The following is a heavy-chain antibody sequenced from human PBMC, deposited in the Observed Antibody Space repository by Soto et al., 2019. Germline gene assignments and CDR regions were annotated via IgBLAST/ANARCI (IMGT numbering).Heavy chain of an antibody. J-gene: IGHJ4*02. D-gene: IGHD6-6*01. CDR1: GYTFTSYA. CDR3: ARAYSSSSPIDY. Sequence: ASVKVSCKASGYTFTSYAMHWVRQAPGQRLEWMGWINAGNGNTKYSQKFQGRVTITGDTSASTAYMELSSLRSEDTAVYYCARAYSSSSPIDYWGQGTLVTVSS. V-gene: IGHV1-3*01. CDR2: INAGNGNT.